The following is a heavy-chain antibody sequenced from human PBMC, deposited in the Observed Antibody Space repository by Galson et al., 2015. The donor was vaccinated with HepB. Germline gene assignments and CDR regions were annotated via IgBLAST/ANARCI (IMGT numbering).Heavy chain of an antibody. CDR1: GFTFDDYH. CDR3: AKDRAQGRLGPRVFDL. D-gene: IGHD6-6*01. V-gene: IGHV3-48*01. CDR2: IRSSSSAI. Sequence: SLRLSCAASGFTFDDYHMNWLRQAPGKGLEWVAFIRSSSSAIYYADSVKGRFTISRDNAKNSVYLDMDSLRVEDTAVYFCAKDRAQGRLGPRVFDLWGQGVLVTVSS. J-gene: IGHJ4*02.